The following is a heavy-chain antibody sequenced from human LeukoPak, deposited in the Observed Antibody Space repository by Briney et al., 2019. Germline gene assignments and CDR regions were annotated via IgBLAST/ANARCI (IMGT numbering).Heavy chain of an antibody. D-gene: IGHD1-1*01. V-gene: IGHV1-2*02. J-gene: IGHJ5*02. CDR1: GYTFTGYY. Sequence: ASVKVSCKASGYTFTGYYMHWVRQAPGQGLEWMGWINPNSGSTNYAQEFQGRVTVTRDTSISTAYMELSRLRSDDTAVYYCARDHTGTSMRFDPWGQGTLVTVSS. CDR2: INPNSGST. CDR3: ARDHTGTSMRFDP.